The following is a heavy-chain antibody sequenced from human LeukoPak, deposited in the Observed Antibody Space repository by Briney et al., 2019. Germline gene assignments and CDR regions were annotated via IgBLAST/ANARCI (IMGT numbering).Heavy chain of an antibody. J-gene: IGHJ4*02. V-gene: IGHV3-30*04. Sequence: GGSLRLSCAASGFTFSSYAMHWVRQAPGKGLEWVAVISYDGSNKYYADSVKGRFTISRDNSKNTLYVQMNSLRAEDTAVYYCARDSAYGSESYYSWGQGTLVTVPS. CDR1: GFTFSSYA. CDR2: ISYDGSNK. D-gene: IGHD3-10*01. CDR3: ARDSAYGSESYYS.